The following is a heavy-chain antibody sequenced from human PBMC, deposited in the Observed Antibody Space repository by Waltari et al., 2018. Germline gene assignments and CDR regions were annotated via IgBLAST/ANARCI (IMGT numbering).Heavy chain of an antibody. J-gene: IGHJ4*02. V-gene: IGHV1-24*01. CDR2: FNPEDGET. Sequence: QVQLVQSGAEVKKPGASVKVSCKVSGYTLTELSMHWVRQAPGKGLEWMGGFNPEDGETIYAQKVQGRVTMTEDTSTDTAYMELSSLRSEDTAVYYCATDTYYYDSSGYSNYWGQGTLVTVSS. CDR1: GYTLTELS. CDR3: ATDTYYYDSSGYSNY. D-gene: IGHD3-22*01.